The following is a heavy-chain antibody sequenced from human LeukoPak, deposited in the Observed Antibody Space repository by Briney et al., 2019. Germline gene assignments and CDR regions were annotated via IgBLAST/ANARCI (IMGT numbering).Heavy chain of an antibody. V-gene: IGHV4-59*01. J-gene: IGHJ4*02. CDR3: ARFWSGLDY. Sequence: PSETLSLTCIVSGDLFSDYKWSWIRQSPGKELEWIGHTYSSGNPNYNPSFRSRVTISIDTSRKQFSLMLTSVTAADTAVYYCARFWSGLDYWGQGTLVTVSP. D-gene: IGHD3-3*01. CDR1: GDLFSDYK. CDR2: TYSSGNP.